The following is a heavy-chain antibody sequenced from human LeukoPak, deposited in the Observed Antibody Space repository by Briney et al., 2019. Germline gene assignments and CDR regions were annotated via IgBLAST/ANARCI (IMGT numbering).Heavy chain of an antibody. J-gene: IGHJ5*02. CDR1: GFTFSSYA. CDR3: AKADWFDP. CDR2: ISYDGSNK. V-gene: IGHV3-30-3*01. Sequence: GGSLRLSCAASGFTFSSYAMHWVRQAPGKGLEWVAVISYDGSNKYYADSVKGRFTISRDNSKNTLYLQMNSLRAEDTAVYYCAKADWFDPWGQGTLVTVSS.